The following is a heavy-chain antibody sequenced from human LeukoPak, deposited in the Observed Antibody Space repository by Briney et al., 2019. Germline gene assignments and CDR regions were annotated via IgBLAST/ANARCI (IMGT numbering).Heavy chain of an antibody. V-gene: IGHV3-23*01. Sequence: GASLRLSCAASGFTFSSYAMSWVRQAPGKGLEGVSAISGSGGSTYYADSVKGRFPISRDNSKNTLYLQMNSLRAEDTAVYYCAKDRGFGEFLGYDPWGQGTLVTVSS. J-gene: IGHJ5*02. D-gene: IGHD3-10*01. CDR1: GFTFSSYA. CDR3: AKDRGFGEFLGYDP. CDR2: ISGSGGST.